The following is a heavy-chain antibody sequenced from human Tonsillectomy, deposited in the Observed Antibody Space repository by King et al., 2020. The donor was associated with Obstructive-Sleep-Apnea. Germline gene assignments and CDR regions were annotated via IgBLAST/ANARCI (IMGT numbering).Heavy chain of an antibody. CDR2: IYYSGST. CDR1: GGSISDYY. D-gene: IGHD2-15*01. J-gene: IGHJ4*02. Sequence: VQLQESGPGLVKPSETLSLTCTVSGGSISDYYWSWIRQPPGKGLEWIGYIYYSGSTNYNPSLKSRVTISVDTSKNQFSLKLSSVTAADTAVYYCARDDGGCSGGSCPDWGQGTLVTVSS. CDR3: ARDDGGCSGGSCPD. V-gene: IGHV4-59*01.